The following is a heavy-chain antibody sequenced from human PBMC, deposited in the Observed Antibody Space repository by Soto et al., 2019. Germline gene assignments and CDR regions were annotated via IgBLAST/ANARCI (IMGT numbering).Heavy chain of an antibody. CDR1: GFIFGDYA. V-gene: IGHV3-49*04. D-gene: IGHD4-17*01. Sequence: SLKISCTASGFIFGDYAMSWVRQAPGKGLEWVGFIRSKAYGEIAEYAASVKGRFTISRDDSKSTAYLQMDSLKTEDTAVYYCTRDQVYSDYIHYYGMDVWGQGTTVTVSS. CDR2: IRSKAYGEIA. CDR3: TRDQVYSDYIHYYGMDV. J-gene: IGHJ6*02.